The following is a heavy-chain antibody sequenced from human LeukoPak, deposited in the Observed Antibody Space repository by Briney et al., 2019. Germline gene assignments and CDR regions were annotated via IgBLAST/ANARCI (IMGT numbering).Heavy chain of an antibody. V-gene: IGHV3-23*01. D-gene: IGHD5-18*01. J-gene: IGHJ4*02. CDR3: ARPINTAMVPYYFDY. CDR1: GFTFSSYV. CDR2: ISRSGGDT. Sequence: PGGSLRLSCAASGFTFSSYVMSWVRQAPGKGLEWVSAISRSGGDTYYADSVKARFTISRDNSKNTLFLQMNSLRAEDTAVYYCARPINTAMVPYYFDYWGRGTLVTVSS.